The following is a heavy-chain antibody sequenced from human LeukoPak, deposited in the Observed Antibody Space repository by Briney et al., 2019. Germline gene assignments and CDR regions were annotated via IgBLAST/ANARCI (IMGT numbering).Heavy chain of an antibody. D-gene: IGHD3-3*01. CDR2: ISSGGSTI. CDR1: GFTFSSYG. V-gene: IGHV3-48*01. J-gene: IGHJ4*02. CDR3: AREDDFLNGHYTIDY. Sequence: GRSLRLSCAASGFTFSSYGMHWVRQAPGKGLEWISFISSGGSTIYYADSVKGRLTISRDNAKNSLYLQMNSLRAEDTAVYYCAREDDFLNGHYTIDYWGQGTLVTVSS.